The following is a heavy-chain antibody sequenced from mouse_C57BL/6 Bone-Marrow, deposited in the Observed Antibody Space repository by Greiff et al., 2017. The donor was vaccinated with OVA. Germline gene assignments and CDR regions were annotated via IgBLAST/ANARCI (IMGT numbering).Heavy chain of an antibody. V-gene: IGHV1-82*01. CDR3: ARSHGAY. J-gene: IGHJ3*01. CDR2: IYPGDGDT. CDR1: GYAFSSSW. Sequence: QVQLQQSGPELVKPGASVKISCKASGYAFSSSWMNWVKQRPGKGLEWIGRIYPGDGDTNYKGKFKGKATLTADKSSSTAYMQLSSLTSEDSAVYFCARSHGAYWGQGTLVTVSA.